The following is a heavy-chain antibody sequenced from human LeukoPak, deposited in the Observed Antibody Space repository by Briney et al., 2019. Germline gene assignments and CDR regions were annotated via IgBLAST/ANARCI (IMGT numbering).Heavy chain of an antibody. CDR1: GFTFSSYS. Sequence: GGSLTLSCAASGFTFSSYSMNWVRQAPGKGLEWVSSISTSDGYIYYADSVKGRFTMSRDNAKNSLYLQMDSLRAEDTAVYYCARDLVLSRSVGASEKVDYWGQGTLVTVSS. J-gene: IGHJ4*02. CDR2: ISTSDGYI. D-gene: IGHD1-26*01. CDR3: ARDLVLSRSVGASEKVDY. V-gene: IGHV3-21*01.